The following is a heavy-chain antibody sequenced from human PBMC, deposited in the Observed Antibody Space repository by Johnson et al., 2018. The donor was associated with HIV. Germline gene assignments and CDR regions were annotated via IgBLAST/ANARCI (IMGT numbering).Heavy chain of an antibody. V-gene: IGHV3-23*04. CDR2: ISGSGGST. CDR1: GFTFSSYA. CDR3: AKANWNGGAYDI. D-gene: IGHD1-1*01. J-gene: IGHJ3*02. Sequence: VHLVESGGGLVQPGGSLRLSCAASGFTFSSYAMSWVRQAPGKGLEWVSAISGSGGSTYYADSVKGRFTISRDNAKNSLDLQRNSLRAEDTALYYCAKANWNGGAYDIWGQGTMVTVSS.